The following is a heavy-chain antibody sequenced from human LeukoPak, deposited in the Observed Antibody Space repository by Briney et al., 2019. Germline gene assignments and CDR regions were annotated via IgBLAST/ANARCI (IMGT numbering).Heavy chain of an antibody. D-gene: IGHD6-13*01. CDR1: GFTFSSNY. J-gene: IGHJ4*02. CDR2: IYSGGST. Sequence: PGGSLRLSCAASGFTFSSNYMSWVRQAPGKGLEWVSVIYSGGSTFYADSVRGRFTISRDNSKNTLYLQMNSLRAEDTAVYYCARDVSGSSSWSDFDYWGQGTLVTVSS. V-gene: IGHV3-66*01. CDR3: ARDVSGSSSWSDFDY.